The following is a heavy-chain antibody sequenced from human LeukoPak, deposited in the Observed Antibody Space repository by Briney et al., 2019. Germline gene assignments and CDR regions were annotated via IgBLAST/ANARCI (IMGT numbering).Heavy chain of an antibody. CDR1: GYTFTSYD. Sequence: ASVKVSCKASGYTFTSYDINWVRHATGQGLEWMGWMNPNSGNTAYAQKSQGRVTMTRNTSISTAYMELSSLRSEDTAVYYCARVPSYCSGGSCYSQVYYYYGMDVWGQGTTVTVSS. J-gene: IGHJ6*02. D-gene: IGHD2-15*01. CDR2: MNPNSGNT. CDR3: ARVPSYCSGGSCYSQVYYYYGMDV. V-gene: IGHV1-8*01.